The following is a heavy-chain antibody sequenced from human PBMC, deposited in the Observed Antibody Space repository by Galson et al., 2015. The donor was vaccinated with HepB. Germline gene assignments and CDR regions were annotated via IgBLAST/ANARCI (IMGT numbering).Heavy chain of an antibody. Sequence: SVKVSCKASGYTFTSYGISWVRQAPGQGLEWVRWISANNGNTNYAQKLQGRVTMTTDTSTSTAYMELRSLRSDDTAVYYCASFRVVVAASRLYYYGMDVWGQGTTVTVSS. CDR2: ISANNGNT. CDR1: GYTFTSYG. J-gene: IGHJ6*02. CDR3: ASFRVVVAASRLYYYGMDV. V-gene: IGHV1-18*04. D-gene: IGHD2-15*01.